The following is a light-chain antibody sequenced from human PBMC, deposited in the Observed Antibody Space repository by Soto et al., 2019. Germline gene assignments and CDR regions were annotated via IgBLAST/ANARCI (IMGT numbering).Light chain of an antibody. CDR3: QHYNGYPYT. CDR1: QSIDNW. J-gene: IGKJ2*01. Sequence: DIQMTPSPSPLSASIGDRVTITCRASQSIDNWLAWYQQKPGKAPQLLIYDASRVKTGVPSRFTASGSGTEFTLTINTLQADDSATYFCQHYNGYPYTFGPGTKVDI. CDR2: DAS. V-gene: IGKV1-5*01.